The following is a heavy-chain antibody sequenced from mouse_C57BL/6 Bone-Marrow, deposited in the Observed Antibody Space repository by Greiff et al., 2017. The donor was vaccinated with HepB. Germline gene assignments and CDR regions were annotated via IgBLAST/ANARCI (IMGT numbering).Heavy chain of an antibody. V-gene: IGHV14-4*01. CDR3: TTEDSSGCQFAY. CDR2: IDPENGDT. J-gene: IGHJ3*01. D-gene: IGHD3-2*02. CDR1: GFNIKDDY. Sequence: EVQLQQSGAELVRPGASVKLSCTASGFNIKDDYMHWVKQRPEQGLEWIGWIDPENGDTDYASKFQGKATITVDTSSNTAYLQLSSLTSEDTAVYYWTTEDSSGCQFAYGGQGTGVTVSA.